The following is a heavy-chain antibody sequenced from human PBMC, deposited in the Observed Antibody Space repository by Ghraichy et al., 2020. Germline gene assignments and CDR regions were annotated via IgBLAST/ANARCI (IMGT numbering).Heavy chain of an antibody. J-gene: IGHJ4*02. CDR1: GFTFDDYT. V-gene: IGHV3-43*01. CDR3: ARGRGYRYASGEFDC. CDR2: ISWNGDGT. Sequence: GGSLRLSCAASGFTFDDYTMHWVRQPPGRGLQWVSLISWNGDGTSYTDSVEGRFTISRDNNKNSLYLQMNSLRADDTALYYCARGRGYRYASGEFDCWAQGTQVTVSS. D-gene: IGHD5-18*01.